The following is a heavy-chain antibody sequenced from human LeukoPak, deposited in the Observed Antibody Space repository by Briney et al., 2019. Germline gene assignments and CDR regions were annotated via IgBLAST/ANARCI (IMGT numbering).Heavy chain of an antibody. CDR3: ANGREYSSSPVDY. V-gene: IGHV3-9*01. Sequence: PGRSLRLSCAASGYTFDDYAMHWVRQAPGKGLEWVSGISWNSGSIGYADSVKGRFTISRDNAKNSLYLQMNSLRAEDTALYYCANGREYSSSPVDYWGQGTLVTVSS. CDR1: GYTFDDYA. J-gene: IGHJ4*02. CDR2: ISWNSGSI. D-gene: IGHD6-6*01.